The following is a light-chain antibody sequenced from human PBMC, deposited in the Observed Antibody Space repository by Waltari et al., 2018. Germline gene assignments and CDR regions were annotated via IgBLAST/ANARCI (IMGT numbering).Light chain of an antibody. J-gene: IGLJ3*02. CDR2: GQN. CDR3: NGRDISGNHVL. V-gene: IGLV3-19*01. CDR1: TLRNFY. Sequence: SSELAQDPAVSVDLVQTVTLTCRGDTLRNFYATWYQQKPGKAPLLVIYGQNNRPSGIPDRFSGSNSGTTASLTISETRAEDEADYYCNGRDISGNHVLFGGGTKLTV.